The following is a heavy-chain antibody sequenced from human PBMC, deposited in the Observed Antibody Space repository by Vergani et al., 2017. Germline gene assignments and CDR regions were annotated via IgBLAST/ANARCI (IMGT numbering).Heavy chain of an antibody. J-gene: IGHJ4*02. D-gene: IGHD2-2*01. CDR3: AKGPRYQPLALFDY. Sequence: QVQLVESGGGVVQPGRSLRLSCAASGFTFSSYGMHWVRQAPGKGLEWVAVIWYDGNNKYYADSVKGRFTISRDNSKNTLYLQMNSLRAEDTAVYYCAKGPRYQPLALFDYWGQGTLVTVSS. CDR2: IWYDGNNK. CDR1: GFTFSSYG. V-gene: IGHV3-33*06.